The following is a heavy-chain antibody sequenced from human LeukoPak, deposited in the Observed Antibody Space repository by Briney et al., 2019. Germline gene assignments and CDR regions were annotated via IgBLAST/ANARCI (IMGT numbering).Heavy chain of an antibody. Sequence: ASVKVSCKASGGTFSSYAISWVRQAPGQGLEWMGGIIPIFGTANYAQKFQGRVTITADESTSTAYMELSSLRSEDTAVYYCARVTTRLGPFDYWGQGTLVIVSS. CDR1: GGTFSSYA. V-gene: IGHV1-69*13. CDR3: ARVTTRLGPFDY. J-gene: IGHJ4*02. CDR2: IIPIFGTA. D-gene: IGHD5-12*01.